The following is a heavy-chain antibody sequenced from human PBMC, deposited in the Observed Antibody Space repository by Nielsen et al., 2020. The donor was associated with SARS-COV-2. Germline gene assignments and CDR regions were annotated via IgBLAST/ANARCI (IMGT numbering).Heavy chain of an antibody. CDR1: GFTVSSNY. D-gene: IGHD5-12*01. CDR2: IYYSGST. Sequence: GSLRLSCAASGFTVSSNYMSWIRQPPGKGLEWIGYIYYSGSTNYNPSLKSRVTISVDTSKNQFSLKLSSVTAADTAVYYCARETWREGGYEGWGQGTLVTVSS. J-gene: IGHJ4*02. V-gene: IGHV4-59*02. CDR3: ARETWREGGYEG.